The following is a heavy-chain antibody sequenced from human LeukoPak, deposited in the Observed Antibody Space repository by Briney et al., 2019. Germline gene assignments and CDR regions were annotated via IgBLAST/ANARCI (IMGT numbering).Heavy chain of an antibody. V-gene: IGHV6-1*01. CDR1: GDSVSSNSAA. CDR3: AVSYCSGGSCYSGRKNNWFDP. Sequence: SQTLSLTCAISGDSVSSNSAAWNWIRQSPSRGLEWLGRTYYRSKWYNDYAVSVKSRITINPDTSKNQFSLQLNSVTPEDTVVYYCAVSYCSGGSCYSGRKNNWFDPWGQGTLVTVSS. CDR2: TYYRSKWYN. D-gene: IGHD2-15*01. J-gene: IGHJ5*02.